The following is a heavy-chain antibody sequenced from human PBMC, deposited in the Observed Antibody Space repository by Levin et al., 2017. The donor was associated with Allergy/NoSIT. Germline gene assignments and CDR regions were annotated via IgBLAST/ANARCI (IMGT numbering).Heavy chain of an antibody. J-gene: IGHJ4*02. V-gene: IGHV3-48*01. D-gene: IGHD5-18*01. Sequence: LSLTCAASGFTFSSYSMNWVRQAPGKGLEWVSYISSSSSTIYYADSVKGRFTISRDNAKNSLYLQMNSLRAEDTAVYYCASYYDGYSYGYPWGYWGQGTLVTVSS. CDR1: GFTFSSYS. CDR3: ASYYDGYSYGYPWGY. CDR2: ISSSSSTI.